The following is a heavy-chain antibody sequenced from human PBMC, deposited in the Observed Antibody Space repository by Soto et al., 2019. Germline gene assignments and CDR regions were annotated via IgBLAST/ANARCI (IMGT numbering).Heavy chain of an antibody. Sequence: GGSLRLSCAASGFTFSTYGMQWVRQAPGKGLEWVAVISYDGYLKYYVDAVKGRFTVARDNSKNTLFLEMNSLRVEDTAVYFCAKDFKVSGSHYGTLNYYYGMDVWGQGTTVTAP. V-gene: IGHV3-30*18. J-gene: IGHJ6*02. CDR1: GFTFSTYG. CDR3: AKDFKVSGSHYGTLNYYYGMDV. D-gene: IGHD3-10*01. CDR2: ISYDGYLK.